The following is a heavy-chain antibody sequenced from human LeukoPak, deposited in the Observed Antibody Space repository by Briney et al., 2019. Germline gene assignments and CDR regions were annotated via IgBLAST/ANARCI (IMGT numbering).Heavy chain of an antibody. CDR1: GYTFTGYY. CDR3: ARGVRIFGVVTWDY. J-gene: IGHJ4*02. D-gene: IGHD3-3*01. Sequence: GASVKVSCKASGYTFTGYYMHWVRQAPGQGLEWMGWINPNSGGTNYAQKFQGRVTMTRDTSISTAYMELSRLRSDGTAVYYCARGVRIFGVVTWDYWGQGTLVTVSS. CDR2: INPNSGGT. V-gene: IGHV1-2*02.